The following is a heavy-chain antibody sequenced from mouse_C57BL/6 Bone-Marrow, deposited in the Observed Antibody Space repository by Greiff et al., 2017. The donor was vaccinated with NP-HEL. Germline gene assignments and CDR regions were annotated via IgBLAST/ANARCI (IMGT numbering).Heavy chain of an antibody. V-gene: IGHV3-6*01. Sequence: ESGPGLVNPSQSLSLTCSVTGYSITSGYYWNWIRQFPGNKLEWMGYISYDGSNNYNPSLKNRISITRDTSKNQFFLKLNSVTTEDTATYYCAKTAYWGQGTLVTVSA. J-gene: IGHJ3*01. CDR3: AKTAY. CDR2: ISYDGSN. CDR1: GYSITSGYY.